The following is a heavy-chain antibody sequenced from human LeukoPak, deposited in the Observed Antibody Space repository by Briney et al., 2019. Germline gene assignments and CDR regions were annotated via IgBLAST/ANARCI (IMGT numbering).Heavy chain of an antibody. D-gene: IGHD6-19*01. J-gene: IGHJ5*02. CDR2: ISAYNGNT. Sequence: ASVKVSCKASGYTFTSYYMHWVRQAPGQGLEWMGWISAYNGNTNYAQKLQGRVTMTTDTSTSTAYMELRSLRSDDTAVYYCARDWSAGYSSGWSLSPFDPWGQGTLVTVSS. CDR1: GYTFTSYY. V-gene: IGHV1-18*04. CDR3: ARDWSAGYSSGWSLSPFDP.